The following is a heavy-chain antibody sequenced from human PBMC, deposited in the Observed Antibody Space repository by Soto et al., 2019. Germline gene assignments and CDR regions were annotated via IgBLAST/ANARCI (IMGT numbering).Heavy chain of an antibody. CDR3: ARHCAAAYDFLSGYYTVSWNWFDP. CDR1: GGSISSSSYY. J-gene: IGHJ5*02. D-gene: IGHD3-3*01. Sequence: QLQLQESGPGLVKPSETLSLTCTVSGGSISSSSYYWGWIRQPPGKGLEWIGSIYYSGSTYYNPSHKSRVTISVDTSKNQFSLKLSSVTAADTAVYYCARHCAAAYDFLSGYYTVSWNWFDPWGQGTLVTGSS. CDR2: IYYSGST. V-gene: IGHV4-39*01.